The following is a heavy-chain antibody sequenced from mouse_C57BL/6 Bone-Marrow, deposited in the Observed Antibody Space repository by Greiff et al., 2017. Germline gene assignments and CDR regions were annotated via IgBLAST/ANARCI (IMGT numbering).Heavy chain of an antibody. V-gene: IGHV1-4*01. J-gene: IGHJ1*03. CDR3: ARPHYYGWYIDV. CDR2: INPSRGYT. CDR1: GYTFTSYT. Sequence: QVQLQQSGAELARPGASVKMSCKASGYTFTSYTMHWVKQRPGQGLEWIGYINPSRGYTKYNQKFKDKATLTADKSSSTAYMQLSSLTSEDSAVYYCARPHYYGWYIDVWGTGTTVTVSS. D-gene: IGHD1-2*01.